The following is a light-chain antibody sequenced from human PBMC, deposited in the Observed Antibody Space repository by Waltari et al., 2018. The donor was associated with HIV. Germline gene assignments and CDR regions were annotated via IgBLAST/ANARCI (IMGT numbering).Light chain of an antibody. J-gene: IGKJ1*01. V-gene: IGKV3-15*01. CDR2: GAS. CDR3: QQYNKWPPWT. Sequence: EIVLTQSPATLSVSPGESAPLSCRASQSVGSNLAWYQQKPGQAPRLLIYGASTRATGIPARFSGSGSGTEFTLTISSLQSEDFAVYYCQQYNKWPPWTFGQGTKVEIK. CDR1: QSVGSN.